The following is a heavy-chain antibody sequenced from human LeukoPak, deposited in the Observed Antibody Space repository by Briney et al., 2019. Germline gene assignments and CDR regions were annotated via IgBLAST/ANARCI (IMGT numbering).Heavy chain of an antibody. D-gene: IGHD6-6*01. V-gene: IGHV5-51*01. CDR2: IYPGDSDT. J-gene: IGHJ4*02. CDR1: GYSFTIYW. Sequence: GESLKITCKGSGYSFTIYWIGWVRQMPGKGLEWMGIIYPGDSDTRYSPSFQGQVTISADKSISTAYLQWSSLKASDTAMYYCARQGFGIAARLDYWGQGTLVTVSS. CDR3: ARQGFGIAARLDY.